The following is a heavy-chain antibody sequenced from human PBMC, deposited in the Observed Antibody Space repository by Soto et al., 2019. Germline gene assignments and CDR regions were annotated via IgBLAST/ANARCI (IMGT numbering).Heavy chain of an antibody. D-gene: IGHD4-4*01. CDR1: CGSIISYY. CDR2: IYYSGSP. J-gene: IGHJ2*01. Sequence: SETLSLTCTFSCGSIISYYWSWIRQPPGKGLEWIGYIYYSGSPNYSPSLESRVTISEDTSKNQFSLKLSSVTAEDTAIYYCAGGRDDYNGWYFDLWGRGTLVTVSS. CDR3: AGGRDDYNGWYFDL. V-gene: IGHV4-59*01.